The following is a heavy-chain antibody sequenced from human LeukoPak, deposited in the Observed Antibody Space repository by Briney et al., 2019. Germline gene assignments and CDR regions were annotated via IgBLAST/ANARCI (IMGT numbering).Heavy chain of an antibody. J-gene: IGHJ4*02. V-gene: IGHV2-5*02. CDR2: IYWGGDK. CDR3: AHSGGAYSSSWYTPFDY. Sequence: ESGPRLVNPTQTLTLTCTFSGFSLGASGVGVGWIRQPPGKALEWLALIYWGGDKRSSPSPKSRLTITKATPKNQVVLTMTTMDPVDTPTNYCAHSGGAYSSSWYTPFDYWGQGTLVTVSS. CDR1: GFSLGASGVG. D-gene: IGHD6-13*01.